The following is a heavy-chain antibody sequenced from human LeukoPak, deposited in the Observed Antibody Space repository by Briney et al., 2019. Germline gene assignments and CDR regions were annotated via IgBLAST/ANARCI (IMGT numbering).Heavy chain of an antibody. CDR2: IYTSGST. Sequence: SQTLSLTCTVSGGSISSGSYYWSWIRQPAGKGLEWIGRIYTSGSTNYNPSLKSRVTISVDTSKNQFSLKLSSVTAADTAVYYCARDGNGIDYWGQGTLVIVSS. D-gene: IGHD1-26*01. J-gene: IGHJ4*02. CDR1: GGSISSGSYY. CDR3: ARDGNGIDY. V-gene: IGHV4-61*02.